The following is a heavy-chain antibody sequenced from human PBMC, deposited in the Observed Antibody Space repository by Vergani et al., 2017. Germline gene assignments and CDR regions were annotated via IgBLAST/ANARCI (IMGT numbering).Heavy chain of an antibody. D-gene: IGHD4/OR15-4a*01. Sequence: QVQLVQSGAEVKKPGASVKVSCKVSGYTLTELSMHWVRQAPGKGLEWMGGSDPEDGETIYGQKFQGRVTMTRNTSISTAYMELSSLRSEDTAVYYCARSGFDYGTYNWFDPWGQGTLVTVSS. J-gene: IGHJ5*02. CDR1: GYTLTELS. CDR2: SDPEDGET. V-gene: IGHV1-24*01. CDR3: ARSGFDYGTYNWFDP.